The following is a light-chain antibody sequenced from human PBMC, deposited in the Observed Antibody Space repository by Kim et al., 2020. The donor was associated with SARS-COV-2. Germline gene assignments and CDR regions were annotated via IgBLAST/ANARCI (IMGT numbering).Light chain of an antibody. V-gene: IGKV2-28*01. CDR2: LAS. Sequence: DIVMTQSPLSLPVTPGEPASISCRSSQSLLHSNGYNYLDWYLQKPGQSPQLLIYLASNRASGVPDRFSGSGSGTDFTLKIRRVEAEDVRHYYCMQARQTPPWTFGPGTKVDIK. J-gene: IGKJ1*01. CDR1: QSLLHSNGYNY. CDR3: MQARQTPPWT.